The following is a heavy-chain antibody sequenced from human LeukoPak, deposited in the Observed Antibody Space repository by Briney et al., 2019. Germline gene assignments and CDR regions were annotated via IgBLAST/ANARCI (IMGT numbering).Heavy chain of an antibody. CDR1: GFTFSSYS. Sequence: GGSLRLSCAASGFTFSSYSMNWVRQAPGKGLEWVAVISYDGSNKYYADSVKGRFTISRDNSKNTLYLQMNSLRAEDTAVYYCARGSEDGDYVFDYWGQGTLVTVSS. V-gene: IGHV3-30*03. J-gene: IGHJ4*02. D-gene: IGHD4-17*01. CDR3: ARGSEDGDYVFDY. CDR2: ISYDGSNK.